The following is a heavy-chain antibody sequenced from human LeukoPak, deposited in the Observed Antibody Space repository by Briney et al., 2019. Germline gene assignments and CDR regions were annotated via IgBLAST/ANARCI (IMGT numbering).Heavy chain of an antibody. CDR1: GYTFPSYW. J-gene: IGHJ6*03. CDR3: ARLAYTSGYYYYMDV. Sequence: GESLKIPCKGSGYTFPSYWIGWVRQLPGKGLEWMGIIYPGIGDSDIRYSPSFQGQVSISADKSISTAYLQWTSLKASDTAMYYCARLAYTSGYYYYMDVWGKGTTVTVSS. D-gene: IGHD5-18*01. CDR2: IYPGIGDSDI. V-gene: IGHV5-51*01.